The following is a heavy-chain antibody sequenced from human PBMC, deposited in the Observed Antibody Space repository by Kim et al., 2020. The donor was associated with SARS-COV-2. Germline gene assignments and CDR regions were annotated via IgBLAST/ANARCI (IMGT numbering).Heavy chain of an antibody. CDR1: GYIFSNYW. Sequence: GESLKISCKGSGYIFSNYWIGWMRQMPGKGLECMGIIFPGDSVTRYSPSFQGQVTISADKSMSTAYLQWSSLKASDTAMYYCARHQTDSGNNRYFDYWGQGTLVTVSS. J-gene: IGHJ4*02. V-gene: IGHV5-51*01. CDR2: IFPGDSVT. D-gene: IGHD3-10*01. CDR3: ARHQTDSGNNRYFDY.